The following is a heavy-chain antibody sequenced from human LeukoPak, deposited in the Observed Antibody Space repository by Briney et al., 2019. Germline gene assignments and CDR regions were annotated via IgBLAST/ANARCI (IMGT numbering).Heavy chain of an antibody. CDR1: GYSFTSYW. Sequence: GEPLKISCKGSGYSFTSYWIGWVRQMPGKGLEWMGIIYPGDSDTRYSPSFQGQVTISADKSISTAYLQWSSLKASDIAMYYCARRGVDTAMVSYWYFDLWGRGTLVTVSS. V-gene: IGHV5-51*01. D-gene: IGHD5-18*01. J-gene: IGHJ2*01. CDR2: IYPGDSDT. CDR3: ARRGVDTAMVSYWYFDL.